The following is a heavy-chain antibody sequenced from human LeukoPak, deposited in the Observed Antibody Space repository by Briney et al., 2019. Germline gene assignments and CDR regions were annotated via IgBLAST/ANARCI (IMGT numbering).Heavy chain of an antibody. V-gene: IGHV4-61*02. CDR3: ARDQVGGYFDY. D-gene: IGHD3-10*01. Sequence: TSETLSLTCTVSGGSISSGSYYWSWIRQPAGKGLEWIGRIYTSGSTNYNPSLKSRVTISVDTSKNQFSLKLSSVTAADTAVYYCARDQVGGYFDYWGQGTLVTVSS. CDR2: IYTSGST. J-gene: IGHJ4*02. CDR1: GGSISSGSYY.